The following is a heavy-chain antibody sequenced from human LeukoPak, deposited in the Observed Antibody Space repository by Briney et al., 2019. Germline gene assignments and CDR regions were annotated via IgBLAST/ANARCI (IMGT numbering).Heavy chain of an antibody. Sequence: PSETLSLTCTVSGGSISSYYWSWIRQPPGKGLEWIGYIYYSGSTNYNPSLKSRVTISVDTSKNQFSLKLSSVTAADTAVYYCARDSGYESSGYFDYWGQGTLVTVSS. CDR2: IYYSGST. CDR1: GGSISSYY. V-gene: IGHV4-59*01. J-gene: IGHJ4*02. D-gene: IGHD3-22*01. CDR3: ARDSGYESSGYFDY.